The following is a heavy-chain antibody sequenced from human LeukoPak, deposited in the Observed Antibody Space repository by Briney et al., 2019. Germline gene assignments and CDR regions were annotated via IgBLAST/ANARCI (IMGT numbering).Heavy chain of an antibody. V-gene: IGHV4-34*01. J-gene: IGHJ4*02. CDR1: GGSFSGYY. CDR3: ARSTITNGNYFDY. Sequence: PSETLSLTCAVYGGSFSGYYWSWIRQPPGKGLEWIGEINHSGSTNYNPSLKSRVTISVDTSKNQFSLKLSSVTAADTAVYYCARSTITNGNYFDYWGQGTLVTVSS. D-gene: IGHD5/OR15-5a*01. CDR2: INHSGST.